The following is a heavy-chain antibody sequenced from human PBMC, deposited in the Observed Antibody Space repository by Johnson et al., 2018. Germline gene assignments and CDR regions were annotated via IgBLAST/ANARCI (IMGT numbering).Heavy chain of an antibody. CDR1: GFTFRTYS. J-gene: IGHJ6*02. Sequence: VQLLETGGGVVQPGRSLRLSCAASGFTFRTYSMHWVRQAPGKGLERVAVTTYDGSNKYYADFVKGRFTIPRDNSKNTLYLQMNSLRAEDTPVYYCARARSWGIQLYYYYYGMDVWGQGTTVTVSS. D-gene: IGHD5-18*01. CDR3: ARARSWGIQLYYYYYGMDV. CDR2: TTYDGSNK. V-gene: IGHV3-30-3*01.